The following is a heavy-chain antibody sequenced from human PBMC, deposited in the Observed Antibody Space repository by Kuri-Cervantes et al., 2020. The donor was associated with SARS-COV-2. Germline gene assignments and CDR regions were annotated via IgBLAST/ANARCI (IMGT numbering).Heavy chain of an antibody. Sequence: ASVKVSCKVSGYTLTELSMHWVRQAPGQGLEWMGIINPSGGSTSYAQKFQGRVTTTRDTSTSTVYMELSSLRSEDTAVYYCARDEDSSGSDYWGQGTLVTVSS. CDR2: INPSGGST. V-gene: IGHV1-46*01. CDR1: GYTLTELS. J-gene: IGHJ4*02. CDR3: ARDEDSSGSDY. D-gene: IGHD6-19*01.